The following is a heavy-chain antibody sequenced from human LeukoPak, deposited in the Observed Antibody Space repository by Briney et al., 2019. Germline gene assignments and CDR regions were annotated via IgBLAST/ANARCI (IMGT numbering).Heavy chain of an antibody. D-gene: IGHD5-12*01. CDR3: ARAKWLRLLLLLDY. V-gene: IGHV3-30*03. CDR2: ISYDGSNK. CDR1: GFTFSNYG. Sequence: GGSLRLSCAASGFTFSNYGMHWVRQAPGKGLEWVAVISYDGSNKFYADSVKGRFTISRDNSENTLFLQTNSLRPEDTAVYYCARAKWLRLLLLLDYWGQGTLVTVSS. J-gene: IGHJ4*02.